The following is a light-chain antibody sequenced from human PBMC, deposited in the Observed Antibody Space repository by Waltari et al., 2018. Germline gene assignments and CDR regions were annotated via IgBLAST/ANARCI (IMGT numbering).Light chain of an antibody. CDR2: EVN. CDR3: NSYAGSNSVV. V-gene: IGLV2-8*01. Sequence: QSALTQPPSASGSPGQSVTISCPGTTSHVGGYDFLSWYQQHPGKAPKLMIYEVNKRPSGVPDRFSGSKSGNMAYLTVSGLQAEDEAHYYCNSYAGSNSVVFGGGTKLTVL. CDR1: TSHVGGYDF. J-gene: IGLJ2*01.